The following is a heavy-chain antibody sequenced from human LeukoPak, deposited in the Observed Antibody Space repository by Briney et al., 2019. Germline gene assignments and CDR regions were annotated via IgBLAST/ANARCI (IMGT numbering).Heavy chain of an antibody. D-gene: IGHD6-19*01. J-gene: IGHJ5*02. CDR3: ASNRRYSSGWYYWFDP. Sequence: GASVKISCKASGGTFSGYAISWVRQAPGQGLEWMGRIIPIFGTANYAQKFQGRVTITTDESTSTAYMELSSLRSEDTAVYYCASNRRYSSGWYYWFDPWGQGTLVTVSS. CDR1: GGTFSGYA. V-gene: IGHV1-69*05. CDR2: IIPIFGTA.